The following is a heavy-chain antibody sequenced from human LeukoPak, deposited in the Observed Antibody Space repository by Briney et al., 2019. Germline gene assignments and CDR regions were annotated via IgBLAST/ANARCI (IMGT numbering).Heavy chain of an antibody. J-gene: IGHJ4*02. Sequence: GGSLRLSCAASGFTFSSYWMHWVRQAPGKGLVSVSRVNSDGSSTTYADSVKGRFTISRDNAKNTLYLQMNSLRAEDTAVYYCARGSTQYSSGWYGLDYWGQGTLVTVSS. CDR3: ARGSTQYSSGWYGLDY. V-gene: IGHV3-74*01. D-gene: IGHD6-19*01. CDR1: GFTFSSYW. CDR2: VNSDGSST.